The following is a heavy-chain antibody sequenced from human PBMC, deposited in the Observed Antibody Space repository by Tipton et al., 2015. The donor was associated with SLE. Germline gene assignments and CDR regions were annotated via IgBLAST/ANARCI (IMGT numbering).Heavy chain of an antibody. J-gene: IGHJ2*01. Sequence: TLSLTCAVSGGSITTYYWSWIRQSPGKGLVWIGYFYYSGGTKYHPSLKSRVTMSVDTSKKHFSVKLSSVTVADTAIYYCARVWSGYSSSYFDLWGRGTLVTVSS. CDR2: FYYSGGT. CDR1: GGSITTYY. V-gene: IGHV4-59*01. D-gene: IGHD3-3*01. CDR3: ARVWSGYSSSYFDL.